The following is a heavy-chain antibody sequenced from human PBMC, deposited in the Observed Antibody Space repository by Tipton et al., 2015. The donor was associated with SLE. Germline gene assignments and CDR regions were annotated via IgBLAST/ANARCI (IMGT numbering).Heavy chain of an antibody. CDR3: ARVLPGEQQLVPWAFDS. CDR2: IYYSGST. V-gene: IGHV4-39*07. Sequence: TLSLTCTVSGGSISSSSYYWGWIRQPPGKGLEWTGSIYYSGSTYYNPSLKSRVTISVDTSKNQFSLKLSSVTAADTAVYYCARVLPGEQQLVPWAFDSWGQGTMVTVSS. D-gene: IGHD6-13*01. CDR1: GGSISSSSYY. J-gene: IGHJ3*02.